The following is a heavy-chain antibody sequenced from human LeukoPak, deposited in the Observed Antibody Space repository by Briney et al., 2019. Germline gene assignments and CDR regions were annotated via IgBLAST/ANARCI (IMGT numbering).Heavy chain of an antibody. J-gene: IGHJ4*02. V-gene: IGHV4-4*07. CDR1: GGSISSYY. Sequence: SETLSLTCTVSGGSISSYYWTWVRQSAGKGLEWIGRISASGNTNYNPSLKSRVTMSVDTSTNQFSLKLTSVTAADTAVYYCAREGRSSTPGYWGQRTLVTVSS. D-gene: IGHD2-15*01. CDR3: AREGRSSTPGY. CDR2: ISASGNT.